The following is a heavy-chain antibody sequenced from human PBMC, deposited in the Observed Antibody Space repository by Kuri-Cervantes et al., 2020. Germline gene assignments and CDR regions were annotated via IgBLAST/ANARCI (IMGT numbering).Heavy chain of an antibody. Sequence: GGSLRLSCKTSGYTFTAYYMHWVRQAPGQGLEWLGWISPTSGGTNYAQKLQGRVTMTTDTSTSTAYMELSSLRSEDTAVYYCASGLQTFYGDYYYYYYGMDVWGQGTTVTVSS. V-gene: IGHV1-2*02. CDR1: GYTFTAYY. CDR3: ASGLQTFYGDYYYYYYGMDV. D-gene: IGHD4-17*01. CDR2: ISPTSGGT. J-gene: IGHJ6*02.